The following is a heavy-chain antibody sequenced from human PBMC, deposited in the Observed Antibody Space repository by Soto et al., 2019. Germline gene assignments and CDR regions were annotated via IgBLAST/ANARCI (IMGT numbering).Heavy chain of an antibody. CDR2: IYYSGGT. Sequence: PSETLSLTCTVSGGSISSYYWSWIRQPPGKGLEWIGYIYYSGGTNYNPSLKSRVTISVDTSKNQFSLKLSSVTAADTAVYYCARDLGGCSGGSCRYNWFDPWGQGTLVTVSS. CDR1: GGSISSYY. J-gene: IGHJ5*02. CDR3: ARDLGGCSGGSCRYNWFDP. D-gene: IGHD2-15*01. V-gene: IGHV4-59*01.